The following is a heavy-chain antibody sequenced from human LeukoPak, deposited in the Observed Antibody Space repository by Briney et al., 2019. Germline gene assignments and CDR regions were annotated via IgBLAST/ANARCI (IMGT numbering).Heavy chain of an antibody. D-gene: IGHD3-9*01. CDR3: ARDLASYYDILTGYSRYNWFDP. CDR2: INPNSGGT. CDR1: GYSFIGYY. Sequence: ASVKVSCKASGYSFIGYYMHWVRRARGQGLEWMGWINPNSGGTNYAQKFQGRVTMTRDTSISTAYMELSRLRSDDTAVYYCARDLASYYDILTGYSRYNWFDPWGQGTLVTVSS. V-gene: IGHV1-2*02. J-gene: IGHJ5*02.